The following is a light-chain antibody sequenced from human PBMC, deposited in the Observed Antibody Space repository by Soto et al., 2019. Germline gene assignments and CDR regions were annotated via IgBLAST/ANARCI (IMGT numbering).Light chain of an antibody. V-gene: IGKV1-9*01. J-gene: IGKJ4*01. CDR3: QQLNSYPRLT. Sequence: DIQLTQSPSFLSASVGDRVTITCRASQGISSYLAWYQQKPGKAPKLLIYAASTLRSGVPSRISGSGSGTEFTLTISSLQPEDFATYYCQQLNSYPRLTFGGGTKVEMK. CDR1: QGISSY. CDR2: AAS.